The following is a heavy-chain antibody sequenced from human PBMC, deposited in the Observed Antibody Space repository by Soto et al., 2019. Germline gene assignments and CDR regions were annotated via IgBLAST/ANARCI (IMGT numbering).Heavy chain of an antibody. CDR1: GGSISSGGYS. D-gene: IGHD4-17*01. J-gene: IGHJ3*02. V-gene: IGHV4-30-2*01. CDR3: ARGTTTDDYGDYRDAFDI. Sequence: QLQLQESGSGLVKPSQTLSLTCAVSGGSISSGGYSWSWIRQPPGKGLEWIGYIYHSGSTYYNPSLKSRVTISVDRSKNQFSLKLSSVTAADTAVYYCARGTTTDDYGDYRDAFDIWGQGTMVTVSS. CDR2: IYHSGST.